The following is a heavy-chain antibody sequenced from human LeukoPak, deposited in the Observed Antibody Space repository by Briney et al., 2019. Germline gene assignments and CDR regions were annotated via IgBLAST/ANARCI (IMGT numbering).Heavy chain of an antibody. CDR2: MNPNSGNT. V-gene: IGHV1-8*01. CDR1: GYTFTSYD. Sequence: ASVKVSCKASGYTFTSYDINWVRQATGQGLEWMGWMNPNSGNTGYAQKFQGRVTMTRNTSISTAYMELSSLRSEDTAVYYCARVQWRNTMIVRDAFDIWGQGTMVTVSS. D-gene: IGHD3-22*01. J-gene: IGHJ3*02. CDR3: ARVQWRNTMIVRDAFDI.